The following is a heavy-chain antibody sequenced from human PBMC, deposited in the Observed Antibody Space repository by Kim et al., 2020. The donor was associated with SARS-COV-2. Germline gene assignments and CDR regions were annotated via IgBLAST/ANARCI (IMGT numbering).Heavy chain of an antibody. Sequence: YAKPVKGRFTISRDNSKNTLYLQMGSLRAEDMAVYYCARANHDYGDYYFDYWGQGTLVTVSS. J-gene: IGHJ4*02. D-gene: IGHD4-17*01. CDR3: ARANHDYGDYYFDY. V-gene: IGHV3-64*01.